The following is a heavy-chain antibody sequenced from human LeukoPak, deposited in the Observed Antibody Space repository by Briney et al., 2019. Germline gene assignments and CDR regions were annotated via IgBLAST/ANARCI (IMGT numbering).Heavy chain of an antibody. V-gene: IGHV3-30*18. CDR3: AKIGLITVTTLSMDV. CDR2: ISYDGSNK. Sequence: GGPLRLSCAASGFTFSSYGMHWVRQAPGKGLEWVAVISYDGSNKYYADSVKGRFTISRDNSKNTLYLQMNSLRAEDTAVYYCAKIGLITVTTLSMDVWGQGTTVTVSS. CDR1: GFTFSSYG. J-gene: IGHJ6*02. D-gene: IGHD4-17*01.